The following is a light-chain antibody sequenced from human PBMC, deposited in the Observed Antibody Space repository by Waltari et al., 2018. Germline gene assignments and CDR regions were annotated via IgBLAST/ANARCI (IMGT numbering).Light chain of an antibody. CDR2: GAS. Sequence: EIVLTQSPGTLSLSPGERATLSCRATESVTANYLAWYQQKPGQAPRLLISGASSRATGIPDRFSGRGSGTDFTLTIARLEPEDFAVYYCQQYGETPWTFGQGTKVDLK. J-gene: IGKJ1*01. CDR3: QQYGETPWT. CDR1: ESVTANY. V-gene: IGKV3-20*01.